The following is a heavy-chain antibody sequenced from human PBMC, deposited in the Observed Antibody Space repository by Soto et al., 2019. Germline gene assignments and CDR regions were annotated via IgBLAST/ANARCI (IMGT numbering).Heavy chain of an antibody. Sequence: GGSLRLSCAASGFTFGGYWMHWVRQAPGKGLEWVSRSNRDGSDTNYADSVKGRFTVSRDNAKNTLFLQVNGLRAEDTAVYFCAREYYGLLAGYYMDLWSQGTLVTVSS. D-gene: IGHD3-9*01. CDR1: GFTFGGYW. J-gene: IGHJ5*02. V-gene: IGHV3-74*01. CDR2: SNRDGSDT. CDR3: AREYYGLLAGYYMDL.